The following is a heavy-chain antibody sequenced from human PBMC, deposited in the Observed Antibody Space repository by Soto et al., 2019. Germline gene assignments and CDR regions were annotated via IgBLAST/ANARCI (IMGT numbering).Heavy chain of an antibody. V-gene: IGHV4-34*01. Sequence: GTLSLTCADFGWSFRCYYWTWIGKLPGKGLKWSGEINHNGSNNDNPTFNSRVTISVDTSKYQFSLKMSSVTAADTAVYYFARGSREGYNYHFDYWGQGTPVTVSS. CDR3: ARGSREGYNYHFDY. CDR2: INHNGSN. CDR1: GWSFRCYY. J-gene: IGHJ4*02. D-gene: IGHD5-12*01.